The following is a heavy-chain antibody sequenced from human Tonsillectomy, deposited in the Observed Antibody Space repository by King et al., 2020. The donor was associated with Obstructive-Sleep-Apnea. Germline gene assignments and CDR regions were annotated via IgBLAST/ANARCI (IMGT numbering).Heavy chain of an antibody. Sequence: VQLVESGGGLVQPGGSLRLSCAASGFTFSSYDMHWVRQATGKGLEWVSAIGTAGDTYYPGSVKGRFTISRENAKNSLYLQMNSLRAGDTAVYYCARDAKNSGSDRGAFDIWGQGTMVTVSS. CDR3: ARDAKNSGSDRGAFDI. D-gene: IGHD5-12*01. CDR1: GFTFSSYD. CDR2: IGTAGDT. V-gene: IGHV3-13*01. J-gene: IGHJ3*02.